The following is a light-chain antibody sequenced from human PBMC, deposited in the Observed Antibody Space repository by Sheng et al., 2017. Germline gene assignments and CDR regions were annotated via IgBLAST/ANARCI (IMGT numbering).Light chain of an antibody. V-gene: IGLV2-23*02. J-gene: IGLJ2*01. Sequence: QSALTQPASVSGSPGQSITISCTGTSSDIGYNRVSWYQLHPGKAPKLIISAVNSRPSGVSTRFSGSKSGNTASLTISGLQAEDEAEYFCCSYAGSNNYVVFGGGTTLTVL. CDR2: AVN. CDR1: SSDIGYNR. CDR3: CSYAGSNNYVV.